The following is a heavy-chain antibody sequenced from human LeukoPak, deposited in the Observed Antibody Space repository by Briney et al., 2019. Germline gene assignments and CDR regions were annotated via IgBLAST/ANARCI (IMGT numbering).Heavy chain of an antibody. CDR1: GGSISSSNW. J-gene: IGHJ3*02. V-gene: IGHV4-4*02. CDR3: AKVGGVKRAFDI. CDR2: IYHSGST. Sequence: PSGPLSLTCAVSGGSISSSNWWSWVRQPPGKGLGWIGEIYHSGSTNYNPSLKSRVTISVDKSKNQFSLKLSSVTAADTAVYYCAKVGGVKRAFDIWGQGTMVTVSS. D-gene: IGHD1-26*01.